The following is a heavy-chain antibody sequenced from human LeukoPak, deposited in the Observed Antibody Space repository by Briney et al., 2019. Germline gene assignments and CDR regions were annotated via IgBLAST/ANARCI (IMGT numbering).Heavy chain of an antibody. D-gene: IGHD2-15*01. CDR2: ISSSSSYI. CDR1: GFTFSSYS. J-gene: IGHJ4*02. Sequence: GGSLRLSCAASGFTFSSYSMNWVRQAPGKGLEWVSSISSSSSYIYYADSVRGRFTISRDNAKKSLYLQMNSLRVEDTAVYYCANSYPVATSYWGQGTLDTVSS. V-gene: IGHV3-21*01. CDR3: ANSYPVATSY.